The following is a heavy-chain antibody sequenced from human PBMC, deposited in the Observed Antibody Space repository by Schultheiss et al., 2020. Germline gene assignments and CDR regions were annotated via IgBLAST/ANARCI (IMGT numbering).Heavy chain of an antibody. CDR3: ARDTLGYCSGGSCPSSTYYFDY. J-gene: IGHJ4*02. D-gene: IGHD2-15*01. V-gene: IGHV3-48*01. CDR2: ISSSSSTI. CDR1: GFTFSSYA. Sequence: WGSLRLSCAASGFTFSSYAMSWVRQAPGKGLEWVSYISSSSSTIYYADSVKGRFTISRDNAKNSLYLQMNSLRAEDTAVYYCARDTLGYCSGGSCPSSTYYFDYWGQGTLVTVSS.